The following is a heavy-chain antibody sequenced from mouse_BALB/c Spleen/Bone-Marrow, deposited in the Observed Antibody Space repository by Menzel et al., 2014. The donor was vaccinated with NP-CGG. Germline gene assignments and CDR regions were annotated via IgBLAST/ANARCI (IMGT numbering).Heavy chain of an antibody. CDR1: GFDFRTYW. D-gene: IGHD1-1*01. V-gene: IGHV4-1*02. CDR3: ARMGYYGWLAY. J-gene: IGHJ3*01. Sequence: EVKVEESGGGLVQPGGFLKLSCAASGFDFRTYWMSWVRQAPGKGLEWIGEINPDSKTKNYAPSLKDKFIISRDNAKNTLYLQMSKVRSEDTALYYCARMGYYGWLAYWGQGTLVTVPA. CDR2: INPDSKTK.